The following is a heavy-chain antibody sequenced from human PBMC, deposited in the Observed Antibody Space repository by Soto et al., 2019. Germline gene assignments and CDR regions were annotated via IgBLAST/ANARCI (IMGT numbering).Heavy chain of an antibody. CDR2: IYWGDDE. CDR1: GFSLTTSGVG. V-gene: IGHV2-5*02. Sequence: SGPTLVNPTQTLTLTCTFSGFSLTTSGVGVGWIRQPPGKALEWLALIYWGDDERYSPSLESRLTITKDTSKNQVVLTMTNMDPVDTATYYCVHRDLEYSSSSPFDYWGQGTLVTVSS. D-gene: IGHD6-6*01. J-gene: IGHJ4*02. CDR3: VHRDLEYSSSSPFDY.